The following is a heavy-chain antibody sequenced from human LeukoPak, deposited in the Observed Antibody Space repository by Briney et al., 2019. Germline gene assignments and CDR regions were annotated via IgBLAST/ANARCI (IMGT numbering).Heavy chain of an antibody. Sequence: SSQTLSLTCTVSGGSISSGGYYWSWIRQPPGKGLEWIGYIYHSGSTYYNPSLKSRVTISVDRSKNQFSLKLSSVTAADTAVYYCARDRYSSSDNRWFDPWGQGTLVTVSS. D-gene: IGHD6-6*01. J-gene: IGHJ5*02. CDR2: IYHSGST. CDR3: ARDRYSSSDNRWFDP. CDR1: GGSISSGGYY. V-gene: IGHV4-30-2*01.